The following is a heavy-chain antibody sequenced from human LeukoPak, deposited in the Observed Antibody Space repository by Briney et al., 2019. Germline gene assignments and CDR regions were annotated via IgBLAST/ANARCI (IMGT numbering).Heavy chain of an antibody. CDR2: IYYSGST. Sequence: SETLSLTCTVSGGSISSSSYYWGWIRQPPGKGLEWIGSIYYSGSTYYNPSLKSRVTISVDTSKNQFSLKLSSVTAADTAVYYCARLSFGPYYYYYMDVWGKGTTVTVSS. V-gene: IGHV4-39*01. J-gene: IGHJ6*03. CDR3: ARLSFGPYYYYYMDV. CDR1: GGSISSSSYY. D-gene: IGHD3-10*01.